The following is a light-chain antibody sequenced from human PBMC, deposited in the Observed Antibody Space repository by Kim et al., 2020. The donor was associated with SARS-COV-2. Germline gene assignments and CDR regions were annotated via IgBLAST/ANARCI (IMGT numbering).Light chain of an antibody. CDR1: QSVNSN. V-gene: IGKV3-15*01. J-gene: IGKJ3*01. CDR2: GAS. CDR3: QQYNNWLVT. Sequence: EIVMTQSPATLSVSPGERATLSCRASQSVNSNLAWYQQKPGQAPRLLIYGASTRATGIPARFSGSGSGTEFTHTISSLQSEDFAVYYCQQYNNWLVTFGPGTKVDIK.